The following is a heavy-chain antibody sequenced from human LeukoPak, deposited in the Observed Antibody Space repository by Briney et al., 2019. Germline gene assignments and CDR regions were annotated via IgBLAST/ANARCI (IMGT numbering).Heavy chain of an antibody. Sequence: PSETLSLTCTVSGGSISSYYWSWIRQPPGKGLEWIGYIYYSGSTNYNPSLKSRVTISVDTSKNQFSLKLSSVTAADTAVYYCARAQEDSSGYYHYYNYMDVWGKGTTVTVSS. V-gene: IGHV4-59*01. CDR2: IYYSGST. D-gene: IGHD3-22*01. CDR1: GGSISSYY. J-gene: IGHJ6*03. CDR3: ARAQEDSSGYYHYYNYMDV.